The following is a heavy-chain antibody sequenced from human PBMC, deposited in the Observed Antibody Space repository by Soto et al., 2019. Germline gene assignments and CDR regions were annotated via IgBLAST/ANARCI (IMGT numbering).Heavy chain of an antibody. CDR1: GGSISSYY. Sequence: LSLTCTVSGGSISSYYWSWIRQPPGKGLEWIGYIYYSGSTNYNPSLKSRVTISVDTSKNQFSLKLSSVTAADTAVYYCARDSTYSGSYRYFDYWGQGTLVTVSS. J-gene: IGHJ4*02. V-gene: IGHV4-59*01. CDR2: IYYSGST. CDR3: ARDSTYSGSYRYFDY. D-gene: IGHD1-26*01.